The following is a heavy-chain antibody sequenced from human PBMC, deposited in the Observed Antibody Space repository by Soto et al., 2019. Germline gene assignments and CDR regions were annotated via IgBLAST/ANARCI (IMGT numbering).Heavy chain of an antibody. J-gene: IGHJ3*02. V-gene: IGHV3-11*01. CDR3: GTAIAVALRCAFDI. CDR1: GFTFRDYY. CDR2: IRSIGCTI. D-gene: IGHD6-19*01. Sequence: GGSLRLSCAASGFTFRDYYMSWIRQALVRVLGLVSYIRSIGCTIHYADAVKGRFAISRDNANISLYLQMSSLRAEDTAVYYCGTAIAVALRCAFDIWGQGTMVTVTS.